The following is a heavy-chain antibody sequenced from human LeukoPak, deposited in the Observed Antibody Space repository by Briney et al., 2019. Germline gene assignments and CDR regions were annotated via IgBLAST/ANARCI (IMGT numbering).Heavy chain of an antibody. J-gene: IGHJ4*02. CDR1: GFTFSSYA. Sequence: GGSLRFSCAASGFTFSSYAISWVRQAPGKGLEWVSGISGSGGSTYYADSVKGRFTISRDNSKNTLYLQMNSLRAEDTAVYYCAKDQRGPLFDYWGQGTLVTVSS. CDR3: AKDQRGPLFDY. D-gene: IGHD6-25*01. V-gene: IGHV3-23*01. CDR2: ISGSGGST.